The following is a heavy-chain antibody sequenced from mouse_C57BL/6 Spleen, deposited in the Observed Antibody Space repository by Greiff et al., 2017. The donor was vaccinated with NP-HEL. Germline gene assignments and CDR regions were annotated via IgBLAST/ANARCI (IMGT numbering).Heavy chain of an antibody. CDR1: GYTFTSYW. Sequence: VQLQQPGAELVKPGASVKLSCKASGYTFTSYWLHWVKQRPGQGLEWIGMIHPNSGSTNYNEKFKSKATLTVDKASSTAYMQLSSLTSEDSAVYYCAREGNRGFAYWGQGTLVTVSA. V-gene: IGHV1-64*01. J-gene: IGHJ3*01. D-gene: IGHD2-1*01. CDR3: AREGNRGFAY. CDR2: IHPNSGST.